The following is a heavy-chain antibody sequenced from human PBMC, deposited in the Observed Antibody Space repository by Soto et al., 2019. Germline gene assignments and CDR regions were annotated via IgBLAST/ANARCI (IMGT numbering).Heavy chain of an antibody. CDR1: GGSISGSA. D-gene: IGHD3-10*01. V-gene: IGHV4-59*12. CDR3: ARRKRGVPLPLDY. Sequence: SETLSLTCTISGGSISGSAWSWIRQPPGKGLEWIGFIHDSGSYNSKSSLRSRLNMSFGPSSNQFSLNLRSVTAADTAVYYCARRKRGVPLPLDYWGQGTLVTVSS. J-gene: IGHJ4*02. CDR2: IHDSGSY.